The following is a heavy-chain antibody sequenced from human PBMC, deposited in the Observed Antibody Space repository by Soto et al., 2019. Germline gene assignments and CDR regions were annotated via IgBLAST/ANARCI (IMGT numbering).Heavy chain of an antibody. CDR2: IHYSGST. V-gene: IGHV4-31*03. CDR3: AREDSYGADFDY. D-gene: IGHD5-18*01. Sequence: QVQLQESGPGLVKPSQTLSLTCTVSGGSISSGGYYWSWIRQHPGKGLEWIGYIHYSGSTYYNPSLKSRVTISVDTSKNQFSLKLSSVTAADTAVYFCAREDSYGADFDYWGQGTLVTVSS. J-gene: IGHJ4*02. CDR1: GGSISSGGYY.